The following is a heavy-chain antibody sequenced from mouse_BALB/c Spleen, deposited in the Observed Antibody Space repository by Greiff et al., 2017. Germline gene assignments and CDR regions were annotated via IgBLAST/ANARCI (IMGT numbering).Heavy chain of an antibody. CDR2: ISYSGST. V-gene: IGHV3-8*02. D-gene: IGHD1-2*01. CDR1: GDSITSGY. J-gene: IGHJ4*01. CDR3: ARPSLLRSYAMDY. Sequence: EVMLVESGPSLVKPSQTLSLTCSVTGDSITSGYWNWIRKFPGNKLEYMGYISYSGSTYYNPSLKSRISITRDTSKNQYYLQLNSVTTEDTATYYCARPSLLRSYAMDYWGQGTSVTVSS.